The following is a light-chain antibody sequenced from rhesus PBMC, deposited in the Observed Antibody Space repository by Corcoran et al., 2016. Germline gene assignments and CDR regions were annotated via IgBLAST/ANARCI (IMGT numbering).Light chain of an antibody. V-gene: IGKV1-66*01. J-gene: IGKJ3*01. CDR3: QQYNNSPFP. Sequence: DIQMTQSPSSLSASVGDTVTITCRASQGIKNYLSWYQQKPGKAPKNLIYNAYSLETGVPSRFSGSVSVTDYTLTISSLQPEDIPTYYCQQYNNSPFPFGPGTKLDIK. CDR2: NAY. CDR1: QGIKNY.